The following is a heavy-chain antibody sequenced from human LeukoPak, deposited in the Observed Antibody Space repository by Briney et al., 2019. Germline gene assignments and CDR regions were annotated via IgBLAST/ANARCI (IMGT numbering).Heavy chain of an antibody. J-gene: IGHJ4*02. CDR1: GYTLTELS. D-gene: IGHD3/OR15-3a*01. CDR2: FDPEDGET. Sequence: GASVKVSCKVSGYTLTELSMHWVRQAPGKGLEWMGGFDPEDGETIYAQKFQGRVTMTEDTSTDTAYMELSSLRSEDTAVYYCATSPSRWTAYYFDYWGQGTLVTVSS. V-gene: IGHV1-24*01. CDR3: ATSPSRWTAYYFDY.